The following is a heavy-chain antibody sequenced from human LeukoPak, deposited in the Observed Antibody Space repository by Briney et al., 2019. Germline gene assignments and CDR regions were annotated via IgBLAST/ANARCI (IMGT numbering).Heavy chain of an antibody. CDR1: GFTFSSYS. Sequence: GGSLRLSCAASGFTFSSYSMNWVRQAPGKGLEWVSFISSSSITIYYADSVKGRFTISRDNAEKSLYLQMNSLRAEDTAVYYCARDRGGSYSAIDYWGQGTLVTVSS. CDR3: ARDRGGSYSAIDY. D-gene: IGHD2-15*01. CDR2: ISSSSITI. V-gene: IGHV3-48*04. J-gene: IGHJ4*02.